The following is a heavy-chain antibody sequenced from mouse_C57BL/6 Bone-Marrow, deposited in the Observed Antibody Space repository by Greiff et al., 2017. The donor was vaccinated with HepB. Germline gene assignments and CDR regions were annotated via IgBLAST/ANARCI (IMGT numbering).Heavy chain of an antibody. Sequence: VQLQQSGPELVKPGASVKIPCKASGYTFTDYNMDWVKQSHGKSLEWIGDINPNNGGTIYNQKFKGKATLTVDKSASTAYMELRSLTSEDTAVYYCARGYYGNFYYFDYWGQGTTLTVSS. V-gene: IGHV1-18*01. CDR1: GYTFTDYN. D-gene: IGHD2-1*01. CDR2: INPNNGGT. J-gene: IGHJ2*01. CDR3: ARGYYGNFYYFDY.